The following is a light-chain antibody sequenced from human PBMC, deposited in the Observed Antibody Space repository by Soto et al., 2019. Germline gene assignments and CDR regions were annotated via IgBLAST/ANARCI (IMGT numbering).Light chain of an antibody. CDR1: QSVSSTY. J-gene: IGKJ1*01. CDR3: QQYGDSPPT. V-gene: IGKV3-20*01. CDR2: GSS. Sequence: EIVLTQSPGTLSLSPGERATLSCRASQSVSSTYLAWYQHIPGQAPRLLIYGSSTRATGVPGRLSGSGSGTDFTLTIHRLEPEDFAVYFYQQYGDSPPTFGQGTKVEIK.